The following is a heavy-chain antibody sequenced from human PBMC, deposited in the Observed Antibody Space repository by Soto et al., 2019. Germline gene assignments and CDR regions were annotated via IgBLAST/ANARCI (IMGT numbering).Heavy chain of an antibody. V-gene: IGHV5-51*01. CDR3: ARHTTGFLEWLLDY. J-gene: IGHJ4*02. CDR1: GYSFTSYW. Sequence: VESQKISCKVSGYSFTSYWIGWVRQMPGKGLEWMGIIYPGDSDTRYSPSFQGQVTISADKSISTAYLQWSSLKASDTAMYYCARHTTGFLEWLLDYWGQGTLVTVSS. CDR2: IYPGDSDT. D-gene: IGHD3-3*01.